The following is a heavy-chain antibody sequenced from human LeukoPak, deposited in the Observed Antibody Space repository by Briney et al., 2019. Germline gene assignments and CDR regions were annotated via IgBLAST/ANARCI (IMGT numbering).Heavy chain of an antibody. J-gene: IGHJ4*02. V-gene: IGHV3-11*06. CDR3: ARGDYYGSGSYYKFDY. CDR1: GFTFSDYY. D-gene: IGHD3-10*01. Sequence: RPGGSLRLSCAASGFTFSDYYMSWIRQAPGKGLEWVSYISSSSSYTNYADSVKGQFTISRDNAKNSLYLQMNSLRAEDTAVYYCARGDYYGSGSYYKFDYWGQGTLVTVSS. CDR2: ISSSSSYT.